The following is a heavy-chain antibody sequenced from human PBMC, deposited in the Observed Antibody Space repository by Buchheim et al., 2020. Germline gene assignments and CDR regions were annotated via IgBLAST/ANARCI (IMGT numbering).Heavy chain of an antibody. J-gene: IGHJ2*01. CDR3: VRRRGSAGPFDL. CDR2: MYPGDSDT. CDR1: GYTFTTSW. D-gene: IGHD3-10*01. Sequence: EMQLVQSGAEVKKPGESLKISCKGSGYTFTTSWIGWVRQMPGKGLEWMGIMYPGDSDTRYSPSFQGQVTIPADKSIDTAYPQWSSLKASDTAMYYCVRRRGSAGPFDLWGRGTL. V-gene: IGHV5-51*01.